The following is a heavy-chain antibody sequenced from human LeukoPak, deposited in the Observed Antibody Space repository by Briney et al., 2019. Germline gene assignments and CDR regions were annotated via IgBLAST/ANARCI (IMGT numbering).Heavy chain of an antibody. V-gene: IGHV1-18*01. D-gene: IGHD6-19*01. Sequence: AAVKVSCKASGYTFTSYGISWVRQAPGQGLEWMGWISAYNGNTNYAQKLQGRVTMTIDTSTSTAYMELRSLRSDDTAVYYCARDRSRIAVAAMGYWGQGTLVTVSS. CDR3: ARDRSRIAVAAMGY. J-gene: IGHJ4*02. CDR2: ISAYNGNT. CDR1: GYTFTSYG.